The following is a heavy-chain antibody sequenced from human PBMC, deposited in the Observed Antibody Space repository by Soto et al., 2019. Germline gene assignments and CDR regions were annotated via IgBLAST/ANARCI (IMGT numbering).Heavy chain of an antibody. D-gene: IGHD2-21*02. CDR2: IYWDDDK. CDR3: AYSRCGGDCLQSYSSHYYYGLDV. V-gene: IGHV2-5*02. J-gene: IGHJ6*02. CDR1: GFSLNTGGVG. Sequence: QITLKESGPTLVKPTQTLTLTCTISGFSLNTGGVGVGWIRQPPGKALEWLALIYWDDDKRYSPSLKSRLTITKDTSKNQVVLTMTNMDPLDTAPYYCAYSRCGGDCLQSYSSHYYYGLDVWGQGTTVTVSS.